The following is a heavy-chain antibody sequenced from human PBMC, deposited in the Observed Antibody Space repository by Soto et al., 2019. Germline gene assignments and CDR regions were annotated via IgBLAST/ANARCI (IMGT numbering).Heavy chain of an antibody. CDR3: ARALNWAFDH. V-gene: IGHV3-48*02. Sequence: GGSLRLSCAASGFPFSSNSVNWVRQAPGKGLEWVSYITGSGTTTRYADSVKGRFTLSRDNAKNSLFLDMNSLTDEDTAVYYCARALNWAFDHWGRGTLVTVSS. D-gene: IGHD1-1*01. J-gene: IGHJ5*02. CDR2: ITGSGTTT. CDR1: GFPFSSNS.